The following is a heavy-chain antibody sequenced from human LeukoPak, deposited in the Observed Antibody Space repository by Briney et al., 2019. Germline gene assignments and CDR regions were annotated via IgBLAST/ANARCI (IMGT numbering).Heavy chain of an antibody. CDR1: SGSFSGYY. D-gene: IGHD5-24*01. Sequence: SETLSLTCAVCSGSFSGYYWSWIRQPPGKGLEWIGEINHSGSTSHNPSLKSRVTISVDTSKNQFSLKLTSVTAADTALYYCARGDGRDGYKGKLDYWGQGTLVTVSS. CDR2: INHSGST. CDR3: ARGDGRDGYKGKLDY. J-gene: IGHJ4*02. V-gene: IGHV4-34*01.